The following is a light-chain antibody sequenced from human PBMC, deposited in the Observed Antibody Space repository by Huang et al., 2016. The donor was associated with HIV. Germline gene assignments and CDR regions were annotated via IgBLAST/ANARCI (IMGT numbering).Light chain of an antibody. V-gene: IGKV3-15*01. J-gene: IGKJ1*01. Sequence: EIVMTQSPATLSVSPGERATLSCRSSQRISRNLAWYRQKPGQAPWLLIYGGSTRATGVPARFSGSESGTEFTLTISSLQSEDFAVYYCQQYNNWPRTFGQGTKVEI. CDR1: QRISRN. CDR2: GGS. CDR3: QQYNNWPRT.